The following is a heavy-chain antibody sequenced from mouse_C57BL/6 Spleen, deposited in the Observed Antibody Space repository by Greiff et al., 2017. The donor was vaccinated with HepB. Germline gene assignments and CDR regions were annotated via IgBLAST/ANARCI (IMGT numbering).Heavy chain of an antibody. CDR1: GYTFTSYW. D-gene: IGHD2-1*01. V-gene: IGHV1-50*01. CDR2: IDPSDSYT. J-gene: IGHJ4*01. CDR3: ARGDYGNLYAMDY. Sequence: VKLQQPGAELVKPGASVKLSCKASGYTFTSYWMQWVKQRPGQGLEWIGEIDPSDSYTNYNQKFKGKATLTVDTSSSTAYMQLSSLTSEDSAVYYCARGDYGNLYAMDYWGQGTSVTVSS.